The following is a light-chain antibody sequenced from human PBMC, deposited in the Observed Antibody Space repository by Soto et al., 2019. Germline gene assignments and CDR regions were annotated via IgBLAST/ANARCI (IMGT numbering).Light chain of an antibody. CDR3: SSYTSSSSRV. Sequence: QSVPTQPASVSGSPGKVIPISSTGTSSDVGAYDYVSWYQQHPDKAPKLMIYEVSNRPSGVSNRFSGSKSVNTATLTISGLQADDEADYYCSSYTSSSSRVFGTGTKVTVL. CDR2: EVS. V-gene: IGLV2-14*03. CDR1: SSDVGAYDY. J-gene: IGLJ1*01.